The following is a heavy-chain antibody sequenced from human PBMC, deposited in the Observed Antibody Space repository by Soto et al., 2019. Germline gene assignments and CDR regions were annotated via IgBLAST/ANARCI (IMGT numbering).Heavy chain of an antibody. J-gene: IGHJ4*02. Sequence: PGGSLRLSCAASGFTFSSYGMHWVRQAPGKGLEWVAVIWYDGSNKYYADSVKGRFTISRDNSKNTLYLQMNSLRAEDTAVYYCARELERLFCFDYWGQGTLVTVSS. V-gene: IGHV3-33*01. CDR3: ARELERLFCFDY. CDR1: GFTFSSYG. D-gene: IGHD1-1*01. CDR2: IWYDGSNK.